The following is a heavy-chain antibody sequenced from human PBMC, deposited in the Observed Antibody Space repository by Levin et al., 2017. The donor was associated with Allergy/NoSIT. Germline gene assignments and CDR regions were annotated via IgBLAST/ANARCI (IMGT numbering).Heavy chain of an antibody. CDR2: IYRGDSDA. Sequence: GEPLKISCKASGYTFGNFWIGWVRQMPGKGLEWMGIIYRGDSDARYSPSFQGQVTISTDESISTAYLQWSSLKASDTAMYYCARHPDFWTGYYFDYWGQGTLVTVSS. CDR3: ARHPDFWTGYYFDY. V-gene: IGHV5-51*01. J-gene: IGHJ4*02. CDR1: GYTFGNFW. D-gene: IGHD3/OR15-3a*01.